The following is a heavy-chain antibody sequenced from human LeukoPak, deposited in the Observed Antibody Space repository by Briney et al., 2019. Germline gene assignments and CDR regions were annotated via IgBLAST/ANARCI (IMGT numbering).Heavy chain of an antibody. CDR2: ISGSGGST. V-gene: IGHV3-23*01. D-gene: IGHD3-10*01. CDR1: GFTFSSYA. Sequence: GGSLRLSCAASGFTFSSYAMSWVRQAPGKGLEWVSVISGSGGSTYYADSVKGRFTISRDNSKNTLYLQMNSLRAEDTVVYYCAKVSAYGSGSYSPYWGQGTLVTVSS. J-gene: IGHJ4*02. CDR3: AKVSAYGSGSYSPY.